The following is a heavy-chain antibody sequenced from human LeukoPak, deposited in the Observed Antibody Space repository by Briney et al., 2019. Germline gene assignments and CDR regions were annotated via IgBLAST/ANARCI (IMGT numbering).Heavy chain of an antibody. D-gene: IGHD3-3*01. J-gene: IGHJ4*02. CDR3: ARDLGFLEWLFDVVEPYFDY. CDR2: INPNSGGT. V-gene: IGHV1-2*02. CDR1: GYTLTGYY. Sequence: ASVKVSCKASGYTLTGYYMHWVRQAPGQGLEWMGWINPNSGGTNYAQKFQGRVTMTRDTSISTAYVELSRLRSDDTAVYYCARDLGFLEWLFDVVEPYFDYWGQGTLVTVSS.